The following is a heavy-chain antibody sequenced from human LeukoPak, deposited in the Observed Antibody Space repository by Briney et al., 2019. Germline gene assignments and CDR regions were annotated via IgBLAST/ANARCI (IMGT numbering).Heavy chain of an antibody. V-gene: IGHV1-8*01. D-gene: IGHD4-11*01. Sequence: ASVKVSCKDSGYRVTNYDINGVRQAKGQGKEGMGWMNPNSGNTGYAQKFQGRVTMTRNTSISTAYMELSSLRYEDTAVYYCATDYTDYSLDYWGQGILVTVSS. J-gene: IGHJ4*02. CDR3: ATDYTDYSLDY. CDR2: MNPNSGNT. CDR1: GYRVTNYD.